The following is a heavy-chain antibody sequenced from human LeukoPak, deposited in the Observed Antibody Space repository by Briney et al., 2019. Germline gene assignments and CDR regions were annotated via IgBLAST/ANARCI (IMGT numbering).Heavy chain of an antibody. Sequence: ASVKVSCKASGYTFTGYYMHWARQAPGQGLEWMGWINPNSGGTNYAQKFQGWVTMTRDTSISTAYMELSRLRSDDTAVYYCARGGSRVVTYGNFDYWGQGTLVTVSS. D-gene: IGHD2-21*02. CDR1: GYTFTGYY. CDR2: INPNSGGT. V-gene: IGHV1-2*04. J-gene: IGHJ4*02. CDR3: ARGGSRVVTYGNFDY.